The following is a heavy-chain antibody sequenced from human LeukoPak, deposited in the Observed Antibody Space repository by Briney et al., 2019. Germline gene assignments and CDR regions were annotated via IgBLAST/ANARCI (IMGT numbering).Heavy chain of an antibody. J-gene: IGHJ4*02. Sequence: SETLSLTCTVSGCSISSSSFYWGWIRQPPGKGLESIGSSYYSGSTYYNPSLSSRVTISVDTSKNQFSLKLSSVTAADTAVYYCARRRYCSGGSCYDYWGQGTLVTVSS. CDR3: ARRRYCSGGSCYDY. CDR1: GCSISSSSFY. V-gene: IGHV4-39*01. CDR2: SYYSGST. D-gene: IGHD2-15*01.